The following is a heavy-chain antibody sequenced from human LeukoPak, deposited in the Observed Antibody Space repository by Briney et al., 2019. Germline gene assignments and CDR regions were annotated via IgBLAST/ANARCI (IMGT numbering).Heavy chain of an antibody. CDR1: GYTFTSYY. CDR3: ARDWGDTAMVNYFDY. D-gene: IGHD5-18*01. J-gene: IGHJ4*02. Sequence: KPGASVKVSCKASGYTFTSYYMHWVRQAPGQGLEWMGIINPSGGSTSYAQKFQGRVTMTRDTSTSTVYMELSSLRSEDTAVYYCARDWGDTAMVNYFDYWGQGTLVTVSS. CDR2: INPSGGST. V-gene: IGHV1-46*01.